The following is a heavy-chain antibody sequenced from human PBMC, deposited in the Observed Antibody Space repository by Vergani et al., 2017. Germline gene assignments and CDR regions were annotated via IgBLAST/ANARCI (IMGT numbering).Heavy chain of an antibody. J-gene: IGHJ4*02. V-gene: IGHV4-61*02. CDR3: ARDRMLTGYSHFDY. Sequence: QVQLQESGPGLVKPSQTLSLTCTVSGGSISSGSYYWSWIRQPAGKRLEWLGRIYTSGSTNYNPSLKSRVTISVDTSKNQFSLKLSSVTAAATAVYYCARDRMLTGYSHFDYWGEGTLVTVSS. D-gene: IGHD3-9*01. CDR2: IYTSGST. CDR1: GGSISSGSYY.